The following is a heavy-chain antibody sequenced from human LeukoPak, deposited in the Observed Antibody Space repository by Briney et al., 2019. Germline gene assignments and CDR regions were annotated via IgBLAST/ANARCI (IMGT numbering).Heavy chain of an antibody. J-gene: IGHJ4*02. CDR2: ISTSGST. V-gene: IGHV4-4*08. CDR1: GGSISSYY. CDR3: ARSGWFGEASML. Sequence: SETLSLTCTVSGGSISSYYWSWIRQPAGKGLESIGHISTSGSTNYNPSLKSRVTISVDTSKNQFSLKLTSVTAADTAVYYCARSGWFGEASMLWGQGTLVTVSS. D-gene: IGHD3-10*01.